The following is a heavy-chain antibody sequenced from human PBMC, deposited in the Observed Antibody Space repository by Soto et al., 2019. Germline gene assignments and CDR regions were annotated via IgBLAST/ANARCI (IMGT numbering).Heavy chain of an antibody. CDR3: ARGMGAGIHYYFDY. CDR2: INPSGGST. V-gene: IGHV1-46*01. J-gene: IGHJ4*02. Sequence: ASVKVSCKASGGTFSSYAINWVRQAPGQGLEWMGIINPSGGSTSYAQKFQGRVTMTRDTSTSTVYMELSSLRSEDTAVYYCARGMGAGIHYYFDYWGQGTLVTVSS. CDR1: GGTFSSYA. D-gene: IGHD1-1*01.